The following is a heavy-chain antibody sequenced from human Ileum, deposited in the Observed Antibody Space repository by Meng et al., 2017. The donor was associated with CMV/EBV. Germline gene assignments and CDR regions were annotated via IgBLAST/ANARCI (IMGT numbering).Heavy chain of an antibody. CDR3: ARSVTVLGVDIPRWAYNYGLDV. Sequence: ASVKVSCKPFGYTFSSHYIHGVRQAPWQGLEWMGLINHSTGSTSYAQKFQGRIILTRDTSTSTVYMKLSSLTSEDTALYYCARSVTVLGVDIPRWAYNYGLDVWGQGTMVTVSS. V-gene: IGHV1-46*01. D-gene: IGHD3-3*01. J-gene: IGHJ6*02. CDR1: GYTFSSHY. CDR2: INHSTGST.